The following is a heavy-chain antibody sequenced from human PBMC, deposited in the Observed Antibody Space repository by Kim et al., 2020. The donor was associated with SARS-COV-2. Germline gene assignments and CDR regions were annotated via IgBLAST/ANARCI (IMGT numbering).Heavy chain of an antibody. V-gene: IGHV1-18*01. CDR3: ARERVESFYGSGSYYYYYGMDV. Sequence: ASVKVSCKASGYTFTSYGISWVRQAPGQGLEWMGWISAYNGNTNYAQKLQGRVTMTTDTSTSTAYMELRSLRSDDTAVYYCARERVESFYGSGSYYYYYGMDVWGQGTTVTVSS. J-gene: IGHJ6*02. D-gene: IGHD3-10*01. CDR2: ISAYNGNT. CDR1: GYTFTSYG.